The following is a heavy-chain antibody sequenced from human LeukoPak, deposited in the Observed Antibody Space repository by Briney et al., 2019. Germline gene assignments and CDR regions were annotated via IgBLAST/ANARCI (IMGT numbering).Heavy chain of an antibody. J-gene: IGHJ4*02. D-gene: IGHD6-19*01. Sequence: GGSLRLSCAASEFTVSTNYMTWVRQAPGKGLEWVSIIYSTGGKYYADSVKGRFTISGDNSKHTLYLQMNSLRGDDTAVYYCARGSDGWFAFDYWGQGILVTVSS. CDR1: EFTVSTNY. CDR3: ARGSDGWFAFDY. CDR2: IYSTGGK. V-gene: IGHV3-66*01.